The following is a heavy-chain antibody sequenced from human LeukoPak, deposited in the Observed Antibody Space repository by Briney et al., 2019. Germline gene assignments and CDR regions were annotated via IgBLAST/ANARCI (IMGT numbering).Heavy chain of an antibody. Sequence: SVKVSCKASGGTFSSYAISWVRQAPGQGLEWMGGIIPIFGTANYAQKFQGRVTITADESTSTAYMELSSLRSEDTAVYYCAREYYYDSSGYYGYFDYWGQGTLVTVSS. J-gene: IGHJ4*02. CDR3: AREYYYDSSGYYGYFDY. D-gene: IGHD3-22*01. CDR2: IIPIFGTA. CDR1: GGTFSSYA. V-gene: IGHV1-69*13.